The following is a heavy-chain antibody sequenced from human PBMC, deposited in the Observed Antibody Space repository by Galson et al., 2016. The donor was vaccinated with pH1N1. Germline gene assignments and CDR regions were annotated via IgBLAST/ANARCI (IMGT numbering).Heavy chain of an antibody. CDR3: ASAGYSSGWYGIGSLNI. V-gene: IGHV4-59*01. J-gene: IGHJ3*02. Sequence: SETLSLTCTVSGGSINSYYWGWIRQPPGKGLEWIGYLYYSRSTSYNSSLTGRVYISQDTSRNQFSLKLSSVTAADPAVYFCASAGYSSGWYGIGSLNIWGQGTLVSVS. CDR1: GGSINSYY. CDR2: LYYSRST. D-gene: IGHD6-13*01.